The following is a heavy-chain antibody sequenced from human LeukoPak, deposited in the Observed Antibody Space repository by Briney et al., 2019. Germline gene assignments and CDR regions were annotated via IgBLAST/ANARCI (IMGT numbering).Heavy chain of an antibody. CDR3: ARDTSPPGEYCSSTSCPRGGLFDY. V-gene: IGHV3-21*01. CDR2: ISSSSSYI. Sequence: GGSLRLSCAASGFTFSSYSMNWFRQAPGKGLEWFSSISSSSSYIYYADSVKVLFTISRDNPKNSLYLQMNTLRAEDTAVYYCARDTSPPGEYCSSTSCPRGGLFDYWGQGTLVTVSS. J-gene: IGHJ4*02. D-gene: IGHD2-2*01. CDR1: GFTFSSYS.